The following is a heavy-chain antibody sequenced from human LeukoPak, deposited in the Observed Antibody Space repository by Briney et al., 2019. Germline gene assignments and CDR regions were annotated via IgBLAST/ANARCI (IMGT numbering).Heavy chain of an antibody. D-gene: IGHD4-11*01. Sequence: GESLKISCKGSGYSFSTYWIGWVRQMPGKGLEWMGIIYPDDSDPKYSPSLQGQVTISADKSISTAYLQWSSLKASDTAMYYCARYQTTVTPYYYYGMDVWGQGTTVTVSS. V-gene: IGHV5-51*01. CDR3: ARYQTTVTPYYYYGMDV. CDR1: GYSFSTYW. CDR2: IYPDDSDP. J-gene: IGHJ6*02.